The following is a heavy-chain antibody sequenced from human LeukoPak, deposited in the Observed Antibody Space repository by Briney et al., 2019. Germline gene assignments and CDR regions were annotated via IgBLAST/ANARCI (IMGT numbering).Heavy chain of an antibody. CDR2: FYHGGST. CDR3: ARALRNFWSGSYDY. J-gene: IGHJ4*02. Sequence: PSETLSLTCTVSGYSISTGYYWDWIRQPPGKGLEWIGTFYHGGSTYYNPSLKSRVTISVDTSKNQFSLKLSSVTAADTAVYYCARALRNFWSGSYDYWGQGTLVTVSS. D-gene: IGHD3-3*01. V-gene: IGHV4-38-2*02. CDR1: GYSISTGYY.